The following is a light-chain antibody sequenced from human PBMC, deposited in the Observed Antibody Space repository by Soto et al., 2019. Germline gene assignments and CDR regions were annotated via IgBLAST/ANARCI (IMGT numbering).Light chain of an antibody. CDR2: NTY. Sequence: QLVLTQPPSASGTPGQSVTISCSGSNSNIGSNTVNWYQHLPGTAPKLLIYNTYRRPSGVPDRFSASKSGTSASLAISGLQSEDEADYYCAAWDDSLNHGVFGGGTKVTVL. CDR1: NSNIGSNT. V-gene: IGLV1-44*01. CDR3: AAWDDSLNHGV. J-gene: IGLJ2*01.